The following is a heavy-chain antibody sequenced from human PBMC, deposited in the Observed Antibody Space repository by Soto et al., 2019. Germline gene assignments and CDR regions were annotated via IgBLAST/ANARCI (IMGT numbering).Heavy chain of an antibody. V-gene: IGHV3-30-3*01. CDR1: GFTSINYD. CDR3: SRGRKGGLDA. J-gene: IGHJ5*02. CDR2: KSHDGSAE. D-gene: IGHD2-21*01. Sequence: QVQLAESGGGVVQPGRSLRLSCVASGFTSINYDIHWFRQAPGKGLEWLAMKSHDGSAEHYEASVRGRFTISRDNSRNTLYLQMNNLGAEDTGTYYCSRGRKGGLDAWGQGTLVTVSS.